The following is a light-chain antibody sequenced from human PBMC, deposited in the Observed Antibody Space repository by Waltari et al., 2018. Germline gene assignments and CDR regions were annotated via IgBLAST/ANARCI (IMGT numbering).Light chain of an antibody. CDR1: QSISSQ. CDR2: DAS. Sequence: IVLTQSPATLSLSPGDRATLSCTASQSISSQLAWYQQRPGQAPRILIYDASKRAAGIPARFSGSGSGTDFSLTISSLEPEDFVVYYCQLRGHWPMYTFGQGTKLEIK. V-gene: IGKV3-11*01. J-gene: IGKJ2*01. CDR3: QLRGHWPMYT.